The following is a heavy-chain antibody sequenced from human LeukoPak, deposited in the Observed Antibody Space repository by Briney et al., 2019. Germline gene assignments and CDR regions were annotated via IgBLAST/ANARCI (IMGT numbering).Heavy chain of an antibody. Sequence: LPGGSLRLSCGASGFIFNTSAMHWVRQAPGKGLEWVAVISYHGKNKYYAESVRGRFTISRDNSKNTLYLQMNSLNTEVTAVYYCARDFDYWGQGTLVTVSS. CDR1: GFIFNTSA. V-gene: IGHV3-30*04. CDR2: ISYHGKNK. J-gene: IGHJ4*02. CDR3: ARDFDY.